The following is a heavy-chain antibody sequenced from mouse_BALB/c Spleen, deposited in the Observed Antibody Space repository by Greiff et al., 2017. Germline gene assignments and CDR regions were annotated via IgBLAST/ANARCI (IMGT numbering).Heavy chain of an antibody. J-gene: IGHJ4*01. Sequence: VQLQQSGAELVKPGASVKLSCTASGFNIKDTYMHWVKQRPEQGLEWIGRIDPANGNTKYDPKFQGKATITADTSSNTAYLQLSSLTSEDTAVYYCARDEDGYYLYAMDYWGQGTSVTVSA. CDR2: IDPANGNT. CDR1: GFNIKDTY. V-gene: IGHV14-3*02. D-gene: IGHD2-3*01. CDR3: ARDEDGYYLYAMDY.